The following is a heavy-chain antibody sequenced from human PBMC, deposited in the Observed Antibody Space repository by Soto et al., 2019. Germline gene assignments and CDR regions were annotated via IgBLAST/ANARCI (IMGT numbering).Heavy chain of an antibody. J-gene: IGHJ4*02. Sequence: EVQLVESGGGLVQSGGSLRLSCLASGFSLTPYWMSWVRQTPGKGLEWVAKINEDGSKRDYMESVEGRFTIFRDNAKNILSLQMDSLRVDDTAMDYCTRWDGRCSGGSCFFDSWGQGTLVTVSS. CDR3: TRWDGRCSGGSCFFDS. CDR1: GFSLTPYW. CDR2: INEDGSKR. V-gene: IGHV3-7*01. D-gene: IGHD2-15*01.